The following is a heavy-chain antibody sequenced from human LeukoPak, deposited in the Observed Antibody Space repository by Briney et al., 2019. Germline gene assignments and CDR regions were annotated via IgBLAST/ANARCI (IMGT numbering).Heavy chain of an antibody. Sequence: GXXLRLSCAASGFTFSSYGMHWVRQAPGKGLEWVAVIWYDGSNKYYVDSVKGRFTISRDNSKNTLYLQMNSLRAEDTAVYYCAKGGCGGDCYYYFDYWGQGTLVTVSS. CDR3: AKGGCGGDCYYYFDY. CDR1: GFTFSSYG. CDR2: IWYDGSNK. D-gene: IGHD2-21*02. V-gene: IGHV3-33*06. J-gene: IGHJ4*02.